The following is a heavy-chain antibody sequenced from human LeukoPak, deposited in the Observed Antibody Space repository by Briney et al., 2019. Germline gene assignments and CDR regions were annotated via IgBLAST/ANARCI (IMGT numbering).Heavy chain of an antibody. CDR2: IIASGGTT. J-gene: IGHJ4*02. D-gene: IGHD3-10*01. CDR3: AKGAGGSYGLYYFDY. Sequence: PGGSLRLSCAASGFTFSSYWMSWVRQAPGKGLEWVSSIIASGGTTYYADSVKGRFTISRDNSKNTVYLQMNTLRAEDTAIYYCAKGAGGSYGLYYFDYWGQGALVTVSS. V-gene: IGHV3-23*01. CDR1: GFTFSSYW.